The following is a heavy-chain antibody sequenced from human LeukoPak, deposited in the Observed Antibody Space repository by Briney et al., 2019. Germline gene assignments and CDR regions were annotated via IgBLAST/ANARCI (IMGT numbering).Heavy chain of an antibody. CDR1: GFTFSNAW. Sequence: GGSLRLSCAASGFTFSNAWMSWVRQAPGKGLEWVGRIKSKTDGGTTDYAAPVKGRFTISRDDSKNTLYLQMNSLKTEDTAVYYCTTDPNLCGGDCYYYYYGMDVWGQGTTVTVSS. CDR3: TTDPNLCGGDCYYYYYGMDV. V-gene: IGHV3-15*01. J-gene: IGHJ6*02. D-gene: IGHD2-21*02. CDR2: IKSKTDGGTT.